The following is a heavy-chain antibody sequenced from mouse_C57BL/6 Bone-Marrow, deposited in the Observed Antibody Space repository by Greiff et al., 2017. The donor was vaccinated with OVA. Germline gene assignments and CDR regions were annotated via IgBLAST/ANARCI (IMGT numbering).Heavy chain of an antibody. CDR2: IYPRCGNT. V-gene: IGHV1-81*01. CDR1: GYTFTSYG. D-gene: IGHD2-1*01. J-gene: IGHJ2*01. CDR3: ARVATKRFDY. Sequence: VKLQESGAELARPGASVKLSCKASGYTFTSYGISWVKQRTGQGLEWIGEIYPRCGNTYYNEKFKGKAPLTADKSSSTAYMQFSSLTSEDSAIYYCARVATKRFDYWGKGTTLTVSS.